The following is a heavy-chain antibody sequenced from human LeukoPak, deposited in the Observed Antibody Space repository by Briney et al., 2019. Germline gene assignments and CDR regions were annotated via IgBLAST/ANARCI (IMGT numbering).Heavy chain of an antibody. V-gene: IGHV1-69*13. Sequence: ASVKVSCKTSGVTFSNNSITWVRQAPGQGLEWLGGIIPILRSASYAQKFRGRLRMTSDESTTTAYMELNSLSSDDTAMYFCARARTSIRFTDSFDIWSQGTLVTVSS. D-gene: IGHD2-21*01. CDR2: IIPILRSA. CDR3: ARARTSIRFTDSFDI. CDR1: GVTFSNNS. J-gene: IGHJ3*02.